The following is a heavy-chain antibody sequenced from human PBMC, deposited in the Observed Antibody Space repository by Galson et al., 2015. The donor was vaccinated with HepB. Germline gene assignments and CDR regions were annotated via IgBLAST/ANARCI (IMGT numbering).Heavy chain of an antibody. D-gene: IGHD6-13*01. J-gene: IGHJ4*02. V-gene: IGHV3-30-3*01. CDR2: ISYDGSNK. CDR3: ARKYSSGWYDY. CDR1: GFTFSSYA. Sequence: SLRLSCAASGFTFSSYAMHWVRQAPGKGLEWVAVISYDGSNKYYADSVKGRFTISRDNSKNTLYLQMNSLRAEDTAAYYCARKYSSGWYDYWGQGTLVTVSS.